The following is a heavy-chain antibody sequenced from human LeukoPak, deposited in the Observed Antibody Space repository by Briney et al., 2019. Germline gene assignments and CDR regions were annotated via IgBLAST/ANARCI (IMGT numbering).Heavy chain of an antibody. J-gene: IGHJ3*02. CDR2: IWYDGSNK. CDR3: AKDAYSGSYYGDAFDI. Sequence: GRSLRLSCAASGFTFSSYGMHWVRQAPGKGLEWVAVIWYDGSNKYYADSVKGRFTIFRDNSKNTLYLQMNSLRAEDTAVYYCAKDAYSGSYYGDAFDIWGQGTMVTVSS. D-gene: IGHD1-26*01. CDR1: GFTFSSYG. V-gene: IGHV3-33*06.